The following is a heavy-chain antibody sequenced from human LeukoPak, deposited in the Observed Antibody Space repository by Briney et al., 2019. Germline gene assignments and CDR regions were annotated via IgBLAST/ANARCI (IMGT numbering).Heavy chain of an antibody. Sequence: SETLSLTCTVSGGSISSGGYYWSWIRQHPGKGLEWIGYIYYSGSTYYNPSLKSRVTISVDTSKNQFSLKLSSVTAADTAVYYCARATATYFDYWGQGTLVTVSS. CDR3: ARATATYFDY. V-gene: IGHV4-31*03. D-gene: IGHD2-15*01. CDR1: GGSISSGGYY. J-gene: IGHJ4*02. CDR2: IYYSGST.